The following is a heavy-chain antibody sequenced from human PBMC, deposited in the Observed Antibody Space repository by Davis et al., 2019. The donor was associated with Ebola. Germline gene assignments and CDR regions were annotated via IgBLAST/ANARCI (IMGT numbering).Heavy chain of an antibody. J-gene: IGHJ6*02. V-gene: IGHV4-59*01. CDR1: GGSISSYY. CDR2: IYYSGST. Sequence: SETLSLTCTVSGGSISSYYWSWIRQPPGKGLEWIGYIYYSGSTNYKPSLKSRVTISVDTSKNQFSLKLSSVTAADTAVYYCARDYHYDFWSGYYYYGMDVWGQGTTVTVSS. CDR3: ARDYHYDFWSGYYYYGMDV. D-gene: IGHD3-3*01.